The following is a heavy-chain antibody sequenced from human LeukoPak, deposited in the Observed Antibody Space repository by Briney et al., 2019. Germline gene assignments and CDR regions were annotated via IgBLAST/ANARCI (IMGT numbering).Heavy chain of an antibody. CDR3: AREDNYYDSSGQGSLGY. CDR2: INPNSGGT. V-gene: IGHV1-2*02. Sequence: ASVKVSCKASGYTFTGYYIHWVRQAPGQGLEWMGWINPNSGGTNYAQKFQGRVTMTRDTSISTAYMELSRLRSDDTAVYYCAREDNYYDSSGQGSLGYWGQGTLVTVSS. D-gene: IGHD3-22*01. J-gene: IGHJ4*02. CDR1: GYTFTGYY.